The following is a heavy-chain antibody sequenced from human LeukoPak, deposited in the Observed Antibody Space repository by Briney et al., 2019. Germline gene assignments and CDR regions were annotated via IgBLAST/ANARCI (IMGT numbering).Heavy chain of an antibody. Sequence: GRSLRLSCAASGFIFDDYAMHWVRQAPGKGLEWVAGISWDSRKIVYADSVKGRFSVSRDNAKNSLYLHMNSLRAEDMALYYCAKGILPDWGGAGSFDIWGQGTMVTVSS. CDR2: ISWDSRKI. V-gene: IGHV3-9*03. J-gene: IGHJ3*02. D-gene: IGHD3-9*01. CDR1: GFIFDDYA. CDR3: AKGILPDWGGAGSFDI.